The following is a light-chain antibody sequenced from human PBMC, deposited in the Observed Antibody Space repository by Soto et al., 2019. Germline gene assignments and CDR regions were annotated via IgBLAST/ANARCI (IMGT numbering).Light chain of an antibody. Sequence: QSVLTQPPSASGTPGQRVTISCSGSSSNIGSNYVYWYQQLPGTAPKLLIYRNNQRPSGVPDRFSGSKSGTSASLAISGRRSEAEAGYYCAAWDDSLGGRVVFGGGTQLAVL. J-gene: IGLJ2*01. CDR2: RNN. V-gene: IGLV1-47*01. CDR3: AAWDDSLGGRVV. CDR1: SSNIGSNY.